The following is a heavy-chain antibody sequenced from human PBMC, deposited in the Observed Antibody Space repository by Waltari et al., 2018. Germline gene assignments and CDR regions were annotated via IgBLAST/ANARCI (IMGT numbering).Heavy chain of an antibody. Sequence: QVQLQESGPGLVKPSQTLSLTCSVSGGSISSGGYYWNWIRHNPGQGLEWIGYIYYSGTTYYNPSLKSRVIISLDTSKNQFSLKLNSVTAADTAVYYCARDGGYGSGSYRFDYWGQGTLVTVSS. CDR2: IYYSGTT. CDR1: GGSISSGGYY. CDR3: ARDGGYGSGSYRFDY. D-gene: IGHD3-10*01. V-gene: IGHV4-31*03. J-gene: IGHJ4*02.